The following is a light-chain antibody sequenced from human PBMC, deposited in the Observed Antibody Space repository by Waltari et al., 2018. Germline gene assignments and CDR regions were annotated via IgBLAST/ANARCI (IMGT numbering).Light chain of an antibody. Sequence: DVQMTQSPSTLSASVGDRVTITCRASQSVGIWLAWHQRKPGKAPKVLIYKASTLESGVPSRFSGSGSGTDFTLTINNLQPDDIATYYCHQYKTSVRTFGQGTKVEIK. J-gene: IGKJ1*01. CDR2: KAS. CDR3: HQYKTSVRT. CDR1: QSVGIW. V-gene: IGKV1-5*03.